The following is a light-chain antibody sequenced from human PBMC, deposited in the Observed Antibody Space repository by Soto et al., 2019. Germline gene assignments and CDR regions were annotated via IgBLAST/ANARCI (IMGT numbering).Light chain of an antibody. CDR3: QRGDT. V-gene: IGKV3-11*01. CDR2: DAS. J-gene: IGKJ5*01. Sequence: EIVLTQSPATLSLSPGVRATLSCRASQSVSSNLAWYQQKPGQAPRLLIYDASNRATGIPARFSGSGSGTDFTLTISRLEPEDFAVYYCQRGDTFGQGTRLEIK. CDR1: QSVSSN.